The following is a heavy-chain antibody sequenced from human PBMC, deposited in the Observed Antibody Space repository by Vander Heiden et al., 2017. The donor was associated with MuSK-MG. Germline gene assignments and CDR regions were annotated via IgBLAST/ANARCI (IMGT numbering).Heavy chain of an antibody. J-gene: IGHJ3*02. Sequence: EVHLEESGGGLAQPGGSLRLSCAASGFIFSDYWMHWVRQAPGKGLMWVSRINSDGHSTSLADSLKGRFTVSRDNAKNTLYLQMNSLRAEDTAVYYCARVQGLPDDVFNIWGQGTMVTVSS. CDR3: ARVQGLPDDVFNI. CDR2: INSDGHST. CDR1: GFIFSDYW. V-gene: IGHV3-74*01.